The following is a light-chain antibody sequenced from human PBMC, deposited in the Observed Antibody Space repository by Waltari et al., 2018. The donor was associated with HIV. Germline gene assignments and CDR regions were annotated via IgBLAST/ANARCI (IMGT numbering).Light chain of an antibody. CDR2: SNN. Sequence: QSVLTQPPSASGTPGQRVTISCSGSSSNIGTNTVHWYQHLPGSAPKLLIYSNNQLPSGVPVRFSASKSGTSASLAISGLRSEDEAEYYCAAWDENLNGLFGGGTKLTVL. J-gene: IGLJ3*02. V-gene: IGLV1-44*01. CDR1: SSNIGTNT. CDR3: AAWDENLNGL.